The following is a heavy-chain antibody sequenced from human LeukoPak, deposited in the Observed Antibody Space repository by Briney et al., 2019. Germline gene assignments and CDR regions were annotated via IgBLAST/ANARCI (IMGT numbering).Heavy chain of an antibody. CDR1: GGSISSYY. CDR3: ARDSGSSGYQAFDY. J-gene: IGHJ4*02. D-gene: IGHD3-22*01. V-gene: IGHV4-59*01. CDR2: IYYSGST. Sequence: PSETLSLTCTVSGGSISSYYWSWIRQPPGKGLEWIGYIYYSGSTNYNPSLKSRVTISVDTSKNQFSLKLSSVTAADTAVYYCARDSGSSGYQAFDYWGQGTLVTVSS.